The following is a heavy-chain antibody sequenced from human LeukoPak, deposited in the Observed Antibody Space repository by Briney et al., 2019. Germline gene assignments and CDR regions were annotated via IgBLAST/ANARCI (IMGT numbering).Heavy chain of an antibody. CDR1: GFTFSTYS. CDR2: ISSSSYL. V-gene: IGHV3-21*01. Sequence: PGGSLRLSCAASGFTFSTYSMSWVRQAPGKGLEWVSSISSSSYLYYADSVKGRFTISRDNAKNSLYLQMNSLRAEDTAVYYCARDSGAGGYYYYYNMDVWGEGTTVTVSS. J-gene: IGHJ6*03. CDR3: ARDSGAGGYYYYYNMDV. D-gene: IGHD3-10*01.